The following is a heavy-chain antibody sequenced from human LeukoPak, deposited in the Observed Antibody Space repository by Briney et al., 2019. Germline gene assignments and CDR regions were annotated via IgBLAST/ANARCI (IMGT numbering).Heavy chain of an antibody. V-gene: IGHV3-48*03. CDR2: ISSSASTI. CDR1: GFTFSSYE. Sequence: PGRSLRLSCAASGFTFSSYEMNWVRQAPGKGLEWVSYISSSASTIYYADSVKGRFTISRDNAKNSLYLQMNSLRAEDTAVYYCARGRTSGYAGTFDYWGQGTLVTVSS. D-gene: IGHD3-22*01. CDR3: ARGRTSGYAGTFDY. J-gene: IGHJ4*02.